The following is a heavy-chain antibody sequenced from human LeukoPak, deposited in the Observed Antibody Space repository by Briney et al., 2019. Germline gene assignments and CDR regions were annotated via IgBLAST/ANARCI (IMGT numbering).Heavy chain of an antibody. CDR1: GYTFTSYY. CDR2: INPNSGGT. J-gene: IGHJ1*01. V-gene: IGHV1-2*02. Sequence: VASVKVSCKASGYTFTSYYMHWVRQAPGQGLEWMGWINPNSGGTNYAQKFQGRVTMTRDTSISTAYMELSRLRSDDTAVYYCARVGLDSSSFCYQHWGQGTLVTVSS. D-gene: IGHD6-13*01. CDR3: ARVGLDSSSFCYQH.